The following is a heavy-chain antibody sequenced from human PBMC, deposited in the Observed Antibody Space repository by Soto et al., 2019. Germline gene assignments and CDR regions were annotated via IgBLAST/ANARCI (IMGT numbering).Heavy chain of an antibody. J-gene: IGHJ4*02. Sequence: QVQLVQSGAEVKKPGSSVKVSCKASGGTFSSYAFSWVRQAPGQGLEWMGGIIPIFGTADYAQKFQGRVTITAGDSTSTGYMELSSLRSQDTAVYYCARGPRPFYYDSSGYPFDYWGQGTLVAVSS. CDR3: ARGPRPFYYDSSGYPFDY. V-gene: IGHV1-69*12. CDR1: GGTFSSYA. D-gene: IGHD3-22*01. CDR2: IIPIFGTA.